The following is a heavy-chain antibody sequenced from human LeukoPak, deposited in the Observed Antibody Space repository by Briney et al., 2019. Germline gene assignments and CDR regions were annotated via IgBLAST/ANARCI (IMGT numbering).Heavy chain of an antibody. Sequence: PGRSLRLSCAASGFTSSSYGMHWVRQAPGKGLEWVAVIWYDGSNKYYADSVKGRFTISRDNSKNTLYLQMNSLRAEDTAVYYCARDLRWSHYWYFDLWGRGTLVTVSS. CDR3: ARDLRWSHYWYFDL. J-gene: IGHJ2*01. V-gene: IGHV3-33*01. CDR2: IWYDGSNK. CDR1: GFTSSSYG. D-gene: IGHD2-15*01.